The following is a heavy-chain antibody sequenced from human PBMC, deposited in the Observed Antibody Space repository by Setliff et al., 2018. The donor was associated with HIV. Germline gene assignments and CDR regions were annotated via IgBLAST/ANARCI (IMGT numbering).Heavy chain of an antibody. CDR2: INHSGGT. V-gene: IGHV4-34*01. CDR1: GRSYSGYY. Sequence: SETLSLTCAVYGRSYSGYYWNWIRQSPGRGLEWIGEINHSGGTNYNPSLKNRVTMSIDTSKNQFPLNVSSVTAADTAVYYCARGWGHDGFDFWGQGTMVTVSS. CDR3: ARGWGHDGFDF. J-gene: IGHJ3*01. D-gene: IGHD7-27*01.